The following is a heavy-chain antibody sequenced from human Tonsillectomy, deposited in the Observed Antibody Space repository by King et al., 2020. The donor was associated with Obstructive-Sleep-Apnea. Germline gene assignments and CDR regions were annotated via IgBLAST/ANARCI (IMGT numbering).Heavy chain of an antibody. CDR3: ARGPLDFWSGYYSFDH. Sequence: QLVQSGAEVKKPGASVKVSCKASGYSFTSYAIHWVRQAPGQRLEWMGWINAGNGNTKYSQKFQDRVTITRDTSASTAYMEVSSRRSEDTAVYYCARGPLDFWSGYYSFDHWGQGTLVTVSS. D-gene: IGHD3-3*01. V-gene: IGHV1-3*01. CDR2: INAGNGNT. J-gene: IGHJ4*02. CDR1: GYSFTSYA.